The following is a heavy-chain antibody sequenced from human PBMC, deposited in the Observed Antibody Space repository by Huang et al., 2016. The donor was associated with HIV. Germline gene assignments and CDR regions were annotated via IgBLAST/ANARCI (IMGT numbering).Heavy chain of an antibody. CDR3: ARLTSGWYQDY. CDR2: LSPNSGKT. V-gene: IGHV1-8*01. CDR1: GYIFSNYD. J-gene: IGHJ4*02. D-gene: IGHD6-19*01. Sequence: QVQLVQSGPEVKKPGASVKVSCQTSGYIFSNYDINWVRQAPGQGLQWMGWLSPNSGKTAYGQNFQGRVTLTRSTSTGAAYMVLNSLTSQDTAVYYCARLTSGWYQDYWGQGTLVTVSS.